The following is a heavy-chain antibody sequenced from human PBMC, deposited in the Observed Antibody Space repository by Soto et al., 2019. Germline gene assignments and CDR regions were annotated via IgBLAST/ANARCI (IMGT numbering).Heavy chain of an antibody. V-gene: IGHV4-31*03. CDR1: GDSISSDGYY. CDR3: ARVGGINWFDP. CDR2: IYYSGST. Sequence: SLTCNVFGDSISSDGYYWSWIRQHPGKGLEWIGYIYYSGSTYYNPSLKSRVTISVDTSKNQFSLKLSSVTAADTAVYYCARVGGINWFDPWGQGTLVTVSS. J-gene: IGHJ5*02. D-gene: IGHD1-20*01.